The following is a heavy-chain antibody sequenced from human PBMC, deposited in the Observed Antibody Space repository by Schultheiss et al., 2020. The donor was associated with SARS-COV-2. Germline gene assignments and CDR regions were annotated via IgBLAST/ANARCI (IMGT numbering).Heavy chain of an antibody. Sequence: ASVKVSCKASGYTFTGYYMHWVRQAPGQGLEWMGWINPNSGGTNYAQKFQGRVTMTTDTSISTAYMELSRLRSDDTAVYYCARDTGVDDYVWGSYRDRSFDYWGQGTLVTVSS. V-gene: IGHV1-2*02. CDR1: GYTFTGYY. CDR2: INPNSGGT. CDR3: ARDTGVDDYVWGSYRDRSFDY. D-gene: IGHD3-16*02. J-gene: IGHJ4*02.